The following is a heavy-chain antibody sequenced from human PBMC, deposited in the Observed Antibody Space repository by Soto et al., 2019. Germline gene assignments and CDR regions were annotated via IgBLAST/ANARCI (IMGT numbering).Heavy chain of an antibody. CDR3: ARARIVAVSGRTGGYYYSAMDL. CDR1: GGTFTSYS. D-gene: IGHD2-2*01. Sequence: QVQLEQSGAEVKRPGSSVKVSCRASGGTFTSYSINWVRRAPGQGPEWMGAVIPRFGTTTYAQRFEGRVTVTADATTSTVFMEMSGLRSEDTAVYFCARARIVAVSGRTGGYYYSAMDLWGQGNAVIVSS. J-gene: IGHJ6*02. V-gene: IGHV1-69*01. CDR2: VIPRFGTT.